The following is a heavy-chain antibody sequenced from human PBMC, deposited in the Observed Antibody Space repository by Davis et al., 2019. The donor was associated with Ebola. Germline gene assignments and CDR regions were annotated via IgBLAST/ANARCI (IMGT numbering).Heavy chain of an antibody. Sequence: GESLKISCAASGFTFSSYSINWVRQAPGKGLEWVLYISSSSSTIYYADSVKGRFTISRDNAKNSLYLQMNSLRDEDTAVYYCARDSTTVVSQKQFDYWGQGTLVTVSS. J-gene: IGHJ4*02. CDR2: ISSSSSTI. V-gene: IGHV3-48*02. D-gene: IGHD4-23*01. CDR1: GFTFSSYS. CDR3: ARDSTTVVSQKQFDY.